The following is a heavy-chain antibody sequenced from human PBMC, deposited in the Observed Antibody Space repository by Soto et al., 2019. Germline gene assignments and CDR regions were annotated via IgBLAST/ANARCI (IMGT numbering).Heavy chain of an antibody. D-gene: IGHD2-2*02. V-gene: IGHV4-30-4*01. CDR2: IYYSGST. CDR3: AREGAARYTYYYGTDI. Sequence: PSETLSLTYTVSGGSISSGDSYWSWIRQPPGKGLEWIGYIYYSGSTYYNPSLESRVTISVDTSKNQFSLKLNSMTAADTAVYYCAREGAARYTYYYGTDIWGQGTTVTVSS. J-gene: IGHJ6*02. CDR1: GGSISSGDSY.